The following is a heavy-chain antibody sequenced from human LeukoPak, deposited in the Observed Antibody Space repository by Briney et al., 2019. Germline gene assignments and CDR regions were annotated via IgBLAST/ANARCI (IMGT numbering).Heavy chain of an antibody. CDR2: INPNSGGT. CDR1: GYTFTGYY. Sequence: ASVKVSCKASGYTFTGYYMHWVRQAPGQGLEWMGWINPNSGGTNYAQKFQGRFTMTRDTSISTAYMELSRLRSDDTAVYYCASGAVAGTWDNWFDPWGQGTLVTVSS. CDR3: ASGAVAGTWDNWFDP. J-gene: IGHJ5*02. D-gene: IGHD6-19*01. V-gene: IGHV1-2*02.